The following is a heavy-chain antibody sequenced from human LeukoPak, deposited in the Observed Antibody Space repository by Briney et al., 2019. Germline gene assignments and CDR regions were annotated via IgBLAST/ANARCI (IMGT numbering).Heavy chain of an antibody. D-gene: IGHD4-17*01. Sequence: GASVKVSCKASGYTFTGYYIHWVRQAPGQGLEWMGWINPNSGGTDYAQKFQGRVTLTRDTSISTAYMELSRLISDDTAVYYCARGPNGDYVAFYWFDPWGQGPLVTVSS. V-gene: IGHV1-2*02. CDR1: GYTFTGYY. CDR3: ARGPNGDYVAFYWFDP. CDR2: INPNSGGT. J-gene: IGHJ5*02.